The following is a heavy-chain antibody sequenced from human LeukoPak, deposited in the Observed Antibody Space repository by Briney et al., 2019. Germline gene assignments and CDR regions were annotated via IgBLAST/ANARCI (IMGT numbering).Heavy chain of an antibody. Sequence: GGSLRLSCAASGFTFSDYYMSWIRQAPGKGLEWVSYISSSGSAIYYADSVKGRFTISRDNAKNSLYLQMNSLRAEDTAVYYCARDPSGSKYYDILAYYFGYWGQGTLVTVSS. CDR1: GFTFSDYY. D-gene: IGHD3-9*01. CDR3: ARDPSGSKYYDILAYYFGY. CDR2: ISSSGSAI. J-gene: IGHJ4*02. V-gene: IGHV3-11*01.